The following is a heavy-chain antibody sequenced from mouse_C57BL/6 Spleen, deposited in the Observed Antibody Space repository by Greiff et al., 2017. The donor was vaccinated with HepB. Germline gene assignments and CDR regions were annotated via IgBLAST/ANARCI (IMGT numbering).Heavy chain of an antibody. J-gene: IGHJ3*01. CDR1: GYTFTDYY. D-gene: IGHD2-1*01. Sequence: EVQLQQSGPELVKPGASVKISCKASGYTFTDYYMNWVKQSHGKSLEWIGDINPNNGGTSYNQKFKGKATLTVDKSSSTAYMELRSLTSEDSAVYYCGRAGGNYAWFAYWGQGTLVTVSA. V-gene: IGHV1-26*01. CDR2: INPNNGGT. CDR3: GRAGGNYAWFAY.